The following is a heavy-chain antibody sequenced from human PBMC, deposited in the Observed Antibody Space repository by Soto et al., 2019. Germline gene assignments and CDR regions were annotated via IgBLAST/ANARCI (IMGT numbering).Heavy chain of an antibody. CDR1: GFTFSAYE. CDR2: ISSSGSPI. J-gene: IGHJ1*01. D-gene: IGHD3-16*02. CDR3: ERVSQSFIEYFQH. Sequence: GGSLRLSCTASGFTFSAYEMIGVRQAPGKGMEWVSYISSSGSPIYYADPVQDRFTISRDNAKNSLYLQMNSLRAEDTAVYYCERVSQSFIEYFQHWGQGTLVTVSS. V-gene: IGHV3-48*03.